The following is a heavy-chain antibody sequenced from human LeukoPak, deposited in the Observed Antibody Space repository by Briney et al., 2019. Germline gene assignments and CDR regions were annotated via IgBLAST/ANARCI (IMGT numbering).Heavy chain of an antibody. CDR2: ISSSSSTI. D-gene: IGHD2-2*01. Sequence: GGSLRLSCAASGFTFSSYSMNWVRQAPGKGLEWVSYISSSSSTIYYADSVKGRFTISRDNAKNSLYLQMNSLRAEDTAVYYCARDRPARGIVVVPAAMDYWGQGTLVTVSS. V-gene: IGHV3-48*01. CDR1: GFTFSSYS. J-gene: IGHJ4*02. CDR3: ARDRPARGIVVVPAAMDY.